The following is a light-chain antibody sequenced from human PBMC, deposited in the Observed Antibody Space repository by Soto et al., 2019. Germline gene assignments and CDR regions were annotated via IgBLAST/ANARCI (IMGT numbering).Light chain of an antibody. Sequence: QSVLTQPASVSGSPGQSITISCTGTSSDIGGYDYVSWYQQRPGKAPKLMIYEVRYRPSGVSNRFSGSKSGNTASLTISGLQQEEDADYYCCSYTRASNHYFFGSGTKVTVL. CDR1: SSDIGGYDY. V-gene: IGLV2-14*01. CDR3: CSYTRASNHYF. CDR2: EVR. J-gene: IGLJ1*01.